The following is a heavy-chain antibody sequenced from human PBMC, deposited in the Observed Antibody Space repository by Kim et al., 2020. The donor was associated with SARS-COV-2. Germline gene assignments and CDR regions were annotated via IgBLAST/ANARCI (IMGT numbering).Heavy chain of an antibody. Sequence: TYSQKFLGRVTITNDPSASTAYIELSSLRSEDTAVLYCAGSFGCWYGMDVWGQGTTVTVSS. J-gene: IGHJ6*02. CDR3: AGSFGCWYGMDV. D-gene: IGHD3-3*01. V-gene: IGHV1-3*01.